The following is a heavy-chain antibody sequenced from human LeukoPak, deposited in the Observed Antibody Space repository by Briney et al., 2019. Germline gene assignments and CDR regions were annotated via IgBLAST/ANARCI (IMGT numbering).Heavy chain of an antibody. D-gene: IGHD1-26*01. CDR1: GDSISYYY. V-gene: IGHV4-59*01. CDR2: IYYTRST. J-gene: IGHJ6*02. Sequence: SETLSLTCTVSGDSISYYYWSWIRHPPGKGLEWIGYIYYTRSTDYNPSLKSRVTISIDTSKNQFSLKLTSVTAADTAVYFCARDGKISPYSGMDVWGQGTTVTVSS. CDR3: ARDGKISPYSGMDV.